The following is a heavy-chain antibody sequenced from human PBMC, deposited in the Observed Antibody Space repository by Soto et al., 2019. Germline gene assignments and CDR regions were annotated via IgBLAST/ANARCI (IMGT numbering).Heavy chain of an antibody. CDR3: SRDVDADFRTDFDY. V-gene: IGHV3-11*01. Sequence: GGSLRLSCAASGFTFSDYYIHWIRRAPGKGLEWISYISGNGEIIQYAASARGRFTISRDNAENSVYLEMDRLTAEDTALYYCSRDVDADFRTDFDYWGRGTLVTVSS. CDR2: ISGNGEII. D-gene: IGHD4-17*01. J-gene: IGHJ4*02. CDR1: GFTFSDYY.